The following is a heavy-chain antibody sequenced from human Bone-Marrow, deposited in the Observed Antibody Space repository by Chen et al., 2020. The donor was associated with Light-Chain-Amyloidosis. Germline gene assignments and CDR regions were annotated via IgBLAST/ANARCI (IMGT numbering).Heavy chain of an antibody. CDR3: VRETTSTPWFDP. Sequence: QVQLQESGPGLVKPSQTLSLVCSVSGASISSADDYWTWVRQPPGQGLEWIGYMHHSGSATYNPSLRSRFAISLDTSKNQFSLSLTSVTAADSAMYFCVRETTSTPWFDPWGPGTLVTVYS. CDR2: MHHSGSA. CDR1: GASISSADDY. D-gene: IGHD1-1*01. J-gene: IGHJ5*02. V-gene: IGHV4-30-4*01.